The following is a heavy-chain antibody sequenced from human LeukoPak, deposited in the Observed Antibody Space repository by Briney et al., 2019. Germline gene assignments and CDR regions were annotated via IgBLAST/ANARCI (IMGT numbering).Heavy chain of an antibody. Sequence: GGSLRLSCAASGFTFSSYGMHWVRQAPGKGLEWVAVISYDGSNKYYADSVKGRFTISRDNSKNTLYLQMNSLRAEDTAVYYCARDSIAAAGTLFDYWGQGTLVTVSS. CDR3: ARDSIAAAGTLFDY. CDR1: GFTFSSYG. D-gene: IGHD6-13*01. J-gene: IGHJ4*02. CDR2: ISYDGSNK. V-gene: IGHV3-30*03.